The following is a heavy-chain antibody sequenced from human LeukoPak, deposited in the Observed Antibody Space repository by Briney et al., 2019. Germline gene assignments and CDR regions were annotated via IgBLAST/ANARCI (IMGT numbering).Heavy chain of an antibody. Sequence: SETLSLTCTVSGGSIRNYYWSWIRKPPGQRLEWIGYIYYDGSTNYNPSLKSRVAISVDTSKNHFSLQLTSVTAADAAVYYCARGGWSLDYWGQGALVTVSS. J-gene: IGHJ4*02. V-gene: IGHV4-59*01. CDR3: ARGGWSLDY. CDR1: GGSIRNYY. D-gene: IGHD2-15*01. CDR2: IYYDGST.